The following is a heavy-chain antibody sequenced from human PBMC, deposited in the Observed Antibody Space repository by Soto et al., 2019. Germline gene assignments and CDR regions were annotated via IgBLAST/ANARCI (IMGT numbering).Heavy chain of an antibody. Sequence: QVQLVQSGAEVKKPGSSVKVSCKASGGTFSSYAISWVRQAPGQGLEWMGGIIPIFGTANYAQKFQGSVTITADTSTRTAYMEMSSLRSEDKAAYYCASAGCNGGSCSVDAFDIWGQGTMVTVSS. CDR3: ASAGCNGGSCSVDAFDI. D-gene: IGHD2-15*01. J-gene: IGHJ3*02. CDR1: GGTFSSYA. CDR2: IIPIFGTA. V-gene: IGHV1-69*06.